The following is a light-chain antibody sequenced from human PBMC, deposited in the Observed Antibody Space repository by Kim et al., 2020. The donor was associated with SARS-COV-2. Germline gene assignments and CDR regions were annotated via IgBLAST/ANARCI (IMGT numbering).Light chain of an antibody. J-gene: IGLJ2*01. V-gene: IGLV3-9*01. CDR2: RDS. Sequence: SYELTQPLSVSVALGQTARITCGGNNIEKKSVHWYQQKPGQAPTLIISRDSSRPSGIPGRFSGSNSGNTATLTISRAQAGDEAYYFCQVWDSSAAVVFGGGTQLTVL. CDR1: NIEKKS. CDR3: QVWDSSAAVV.